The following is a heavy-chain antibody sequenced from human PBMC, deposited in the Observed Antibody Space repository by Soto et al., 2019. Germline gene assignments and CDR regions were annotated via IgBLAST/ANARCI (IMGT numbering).Heavy chain of an antibody. CDR3: ARHPDRYCSGGSCYRYYYGMDV. CDR2: IYYSGST. CDR1: GGSISSSSYY. J-gene: IGHJ6*02. Sequence: TSETLSLTCTVSGGSISSSSYYWGWIRQPPGKGLEWIGSIYYSGSTYYNPSLKSRVTISVDTSKNQFSLKLSSVTAADTAVYYCARHPDRYCSGGSCYRYYYGMDVWGQGTTVTVSS. D-gene: IGHD2-15*01. V-gene: IGHV4-39*01.